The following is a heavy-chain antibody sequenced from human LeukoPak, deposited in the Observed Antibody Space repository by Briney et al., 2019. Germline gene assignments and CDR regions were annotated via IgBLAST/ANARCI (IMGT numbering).Heavy chain of an antibody. CDR2: AYYSGST. CDR3: ASRSGRNYYGMDV. Sequence: SETVSLTCTVSGGSISSYYWNWIRQPPGKALEWLGYAYYSGSTNYNPSLKTRLTISVDTSKAQFSLTLSSVTAADTAIYYCASRSGRNYYGMDVWGQGTTVIVSS. CDR1: GGSISSYY. J-gene: IGHJ6*02. V-gene: IGHV4-59*01. D-gene: IGHD3-10*01.